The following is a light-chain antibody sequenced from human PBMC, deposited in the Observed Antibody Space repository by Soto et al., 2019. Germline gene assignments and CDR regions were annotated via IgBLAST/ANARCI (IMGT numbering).Light chain of an antibody. CDR2: GAS. CDR3: QQYNNWPPWT. CDR1: QSVGTS. Sequence: QSRVTLALTPGQIGTRSCRDSQSVGTSLAWYQQKPGQAPRLLIYGASTRATGIPARFSGSGSGTEFTLTISSLQSEDFAVYYCQQYNNWPPWTFGQGTKVDI. J-gene: IGKJ1*01. V-gene: IGKV3-15*01.